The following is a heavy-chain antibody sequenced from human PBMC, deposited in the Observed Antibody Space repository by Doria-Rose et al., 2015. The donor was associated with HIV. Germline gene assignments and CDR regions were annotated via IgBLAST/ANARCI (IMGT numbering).Heavy chain of an antibody. V-gene: IGHV2-26*01. D-gene: IGHD6-13*01. CDR3: ARIKSSRWYHKYYFDS. CDR1: GVSLSSPGMG. J-gene: IGHJ4*02. CDR2: IFSDDER. Sequence: QESGPVLVKPTETLTLTCTVSGVSLSSPGMGVSWIRQPPGKALEWLANIFSDDERSYKTSLKSRLTISRATSKSQVVLTMTDTDPVDTATYYCARIKSSRWYHKYYFDSWGQGTLVIVSA.